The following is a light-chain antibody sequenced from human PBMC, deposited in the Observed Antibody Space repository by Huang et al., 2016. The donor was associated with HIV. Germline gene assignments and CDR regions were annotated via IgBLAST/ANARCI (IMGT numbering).Light chain of an antibody. Sequence: ETVLTQSPDFQSVTPKEKVTITCRASQSIGTSLHWYHQKSDQSPRLLIKYASQSISGVPSRFSGSGAGTHFTLTINSLEAEDAATYYCHQSSSLPFTFGPGTKVDIK. CDR1: QSIGTS. CDR3: HQSSSLPFT. V-gene: IGKV6-21*02. CDR2: YAS. J-gene: IGKJ3*01.